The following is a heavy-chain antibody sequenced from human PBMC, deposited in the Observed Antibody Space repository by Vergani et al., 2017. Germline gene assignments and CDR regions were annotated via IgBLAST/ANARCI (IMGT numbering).Heavy chain of an antibody. CDR1: GGSISSYY. V-gene: IGHV4-59*01. D-gene: IGHD6-19*01. Sequence: QVQLQESGPGLVKPSETLSLTCTVSGGSISSYYRSWIRQPPGKGLEWIGYIYYSGSTNYNPSLKSRVTISVDTSKNQFALKLSSVTAADTAVYYCARSSAVAGNWFDPWGQGTLVTVSS. CDR3: ARSSAVAGNWFDP. CDR2: IYYSGST. J-gene: IGHJ5*02.